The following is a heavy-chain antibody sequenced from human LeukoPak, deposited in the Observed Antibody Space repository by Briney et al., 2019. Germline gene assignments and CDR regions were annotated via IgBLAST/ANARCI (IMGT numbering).Heavy chain of an antibody. CDR1: GFTFSSFG. J-gene: IGHJ4*02. CDR3: AKDLSITAMALVDY. Sequence: PGGSLRLSCAASGFTFSSFGMHWVRQAPGKGLEWVTFILYDGSNKYYADSVKGRFTISRDNSKNTLYLQMNSLRAEDTAVYYCAKDLSITAMALVDYWGQGTLVTVSS. V-gene: IGHV3-30*02. CDR2: ILYDGSNK. D-gene: IGHD5-18*01.